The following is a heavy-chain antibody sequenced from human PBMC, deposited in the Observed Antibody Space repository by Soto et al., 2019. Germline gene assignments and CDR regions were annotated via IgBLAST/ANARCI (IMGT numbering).Heavy chain of an antibody. CDR1: GYSFTSYW. Sequence: GESLKISCQGSGYSFTSYWIGWVRQRPGKGLEWMGRINPSDSYTTYSPSFQGHITISTDKSFSTAYLQWSGLKASDTAMYYCARLGYCTGTSCYTFDSWGQGTLVTVSS. CDR2: INPSDSYT. D-gene: IGHD2-2*02. CDR3: ARLGYCTGTSCYTFDS. J-gene: IGHJ4*02. V-gene: IGHV5-10-1*01.